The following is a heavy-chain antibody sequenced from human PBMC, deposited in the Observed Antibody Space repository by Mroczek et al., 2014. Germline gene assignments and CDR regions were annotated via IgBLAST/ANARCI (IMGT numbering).Heavy chain of an antibody. Sequence: EVQLLETGGGLVKPGGSLRLSCAASGFTFSNAWMSWVRQAPGKGLEWVGRIKSKTDGGTTDYAAPVKGRFTISRDDSKNTLYLQMNSLKTEDTAVYYCTTDVGGLSQILYYYYGMDVWGQGTTVTVSS. J-gene: IGHJ6*02. CDR3: TTDVGGLSQILYYYYGMDV. CDR2: IKSKTDGGTT. CDR1: GFTFSNAW. D-gene: IGHD3-16*02. V-gene: IGHV3-15*01.